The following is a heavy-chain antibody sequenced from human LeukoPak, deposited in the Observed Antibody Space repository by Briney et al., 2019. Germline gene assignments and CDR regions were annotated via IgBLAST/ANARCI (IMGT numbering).Heavy chain of an antibody. J-gene: IGHJ4*02. V-gene: IGHV3-23*01. CDR3: AKEITLTTAYFDY. CDR1: GFTFSIYT. CDR2: INYNGRNT. D-gene: IGHD4-17*01. Sequence: GGSLRLSCAASGFTFSIYTMNWVRQAPGKGLEWVSIINYNGRNTYYADSVKGRFTISRDNSKNTLYLQVNSLRAEDTALYYCAKEITLTTAYFDYWGQGTLVTVSS.